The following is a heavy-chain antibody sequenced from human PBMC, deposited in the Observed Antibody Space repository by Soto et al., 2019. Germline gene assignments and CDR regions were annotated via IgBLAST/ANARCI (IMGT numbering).Heavy chain of an antibody. V-gene: IGHV1-69*01. CDR1: GGSFSSSA. Sequence: QVQLVQSGAEVKKPGSSVKVSCKASGGSFSSSAISWVRQAPGQGLQWMGGILPVFGTANYAXXXEGXVTXXXXXXXXXXXXXXXXXXSEDTAVYYCASPGQVYYDSSGYYYWGQGTLXXVSS. D-gene: IGHD3-22*01. CDR2: ILPVFGTA. CDR3: ASPGQVYYDSSGYYY. J-gene: IGHJ4*02.